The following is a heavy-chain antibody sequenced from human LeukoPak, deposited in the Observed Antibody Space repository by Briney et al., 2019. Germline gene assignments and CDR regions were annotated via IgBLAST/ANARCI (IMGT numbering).Heavy chain of an antibody. CDR3: ARDENTVTTL. D-gene: IGHD4-17*01. CDR2: IYYSGST. J-gene: IGHJ4*02. V-gene: IGHV4-39*07. Sequence: SETLSLTCTVSGGSISSSSYYWGWIRQPPGKGLEWIGSIYYSGSTYYNPSLKSRVTISEDTSKNQFSLKLSSVTAADTAVYYCARDENTVTTLWGQGTLVTVSS. CDR1: GGSISSSSYY.